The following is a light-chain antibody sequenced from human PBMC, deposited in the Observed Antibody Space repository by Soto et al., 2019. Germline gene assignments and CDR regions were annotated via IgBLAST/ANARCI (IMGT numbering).Light chain of an antibody. CDR3: NSYTSSTTLV. J-gene: IGLJ1*01. CDR1: NSDVGGYNY. Sequence: QSVLTQPASVSGSPGQSITISCTGTNSDVGGYNYVSWYQQHPGKAPKLMIYEVTNRPLGVSNRFSGSKSGNTASLTISGLQTDDEADYYCNSYTSSTTLVFGTGTKLTVL. V-gene: IGLV2-14*01. CDR2: EVT.